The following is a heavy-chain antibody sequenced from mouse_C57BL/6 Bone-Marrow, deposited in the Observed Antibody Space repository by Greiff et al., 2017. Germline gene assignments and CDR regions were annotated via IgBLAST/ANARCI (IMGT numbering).Heavy chain of an antibody. CDR2: INPHYGTT. V-gene: IGHV1-39*01. J-gene: IGHJ1*03. Sequence: VQLQQSGPELVKPGASVKISCKASGYSFTDYNMNWVKQSNGKSLEWIGVINPHYGTTSYNQKFKGKATLTVDPSSRTAYMQLNSLASEDSAVYYWAREGGYDYVWYFDVWGTGTTVTVSS. CDR3: AREGGYDYVWYFDV. D-gene: IGHD2-4*01. CDR1: GYSFTDYN.